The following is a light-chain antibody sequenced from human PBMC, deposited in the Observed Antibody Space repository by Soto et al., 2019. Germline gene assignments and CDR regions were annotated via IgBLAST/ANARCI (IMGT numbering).Light chain of an antibody. V-gene: IGLV2-14*01. CDR2: DVS. Sequence: QSALTQPASVSGSPGQSITISCTGTSSDVGGYNYVSWYQQHPGKAPKLMIYDVSNRPSGVSNRFSGSKSRNTASLTISGLQAEDEADYYCSSYTSSSTLVVFGGGTTLTVL. CDR3: SSYTSSSTLVV. CDR1: SSDVGGYNY. J-gene: IGLJ2*01.